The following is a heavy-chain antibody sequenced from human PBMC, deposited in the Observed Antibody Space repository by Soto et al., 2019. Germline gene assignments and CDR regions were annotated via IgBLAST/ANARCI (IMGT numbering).Heavy chain of an antibody. V-gene: IGHV4-39*01. CDR2: IFYLGSS. CDR1: GDSIISSDFY. D-gene: IGHD3-3*02. J-gene: IGHJ5*02. CDR3: ARHSLALRKNNWFDP. Sequence: SETLSISCTVSGDSIISSDFYWGWVRQPPGKGLEWIGSIFYLGSSYYNPSLKSRVTMSVDTSKNQFSLRLRSVTAADTALYFCARHSLALRKNNWFDPWGQGTIVTVSS.